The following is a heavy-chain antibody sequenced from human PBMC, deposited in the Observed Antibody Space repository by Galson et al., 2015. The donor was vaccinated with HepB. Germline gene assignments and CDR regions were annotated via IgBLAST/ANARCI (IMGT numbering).Heavy chain of an antibody. Sequence: SLRLSCAASGFPFSSHAMHWVRQAPGKGLEWVAVIGYNGNEKYYTDSLKGRFTISRDNSKNTLFLQMNSLRAKDTAVYYCARGGIGAGVGAHLQYYYYMDVWGKGTTVTVSS. CDR3: ARGGIGAGVGAHLQYYYYMDV. CDR2: IGYNGNEK. CDR1: GFPFSSHA. D-gene: IGHD1-26*01. J-gene: IGHJ6*03. V-gene: IGHV3-33*01.